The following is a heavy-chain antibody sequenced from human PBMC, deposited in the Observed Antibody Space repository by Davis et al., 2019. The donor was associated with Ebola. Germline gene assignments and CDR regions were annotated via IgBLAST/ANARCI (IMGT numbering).Heavy chain of an antibody. CDR2: ISTYNGNT. V-gene: IGHV1-18*04. J-gene: IGHJ4*02. CDR1: GYIFRSYG. D-gene: IGHD6-25*01. Sequence: AASVKVSCKASGYIFRSYGISWVRQAPGQGLEWMGWISTYNGNTKYAQNFQGRVTMTTDTSTDTAYMELRSLRSDDTAVYYCARDRAATVIEYWGQGSLSPSPQ. CDR3: ARDRAATVIEY.